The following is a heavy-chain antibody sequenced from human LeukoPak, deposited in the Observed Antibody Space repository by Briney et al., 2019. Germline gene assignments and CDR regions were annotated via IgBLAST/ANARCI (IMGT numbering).Heavy chain of an antibody. CDR1: GGPISSGGYY. D-gene: IGHD5-12*01. CDR2: IYYSGST. Sequence: SQTLSLTCTVSGGPISSGGYYWSWIRQPPGKGLEWIGYIYYSGSTYYNPSLKSRVTISVDTSKNQFSLKLSSVTAADTAVYYCARAPPPYSPYYYYYGMDVWGKGTTVTVSS. J-gene: IGHJ6*04. CDR3: ARAPPPYSPYYYYYGMDV. V-gene: IGHV4-31*03.